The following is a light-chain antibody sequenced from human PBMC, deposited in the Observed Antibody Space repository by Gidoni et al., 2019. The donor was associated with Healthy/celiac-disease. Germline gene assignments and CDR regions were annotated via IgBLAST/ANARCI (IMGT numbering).Light chain of an antibody. J-gene: IGKJ4*01. CDR2: WAS. CDR1: QSVLYSSNNKNY. CDR3: QQYYSTPIT. V-gene: IGKV4-1*01. Sequence: DIVMTQSPDSLAVSLGERATINCKSSQSVLYSSNNKNYLAWYQQKPGQPPKLLIYWASTRESGVPDRFSGSGSGTDFTLTISSLQAKDVAVYYCQQYYSTPITFXGXTKVEIK.